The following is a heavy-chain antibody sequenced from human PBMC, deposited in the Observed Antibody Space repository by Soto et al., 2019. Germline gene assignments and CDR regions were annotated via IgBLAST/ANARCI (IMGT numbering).Heavy chain of an antibody. Sequence: PSETLSLTCGVYGGSFRNYYWIWVRQPPGKGLEWIGEVNHSGEATYNPSLQSRVTISLDTTNNHFSLKMTSVTAADPAIHFCARAERLPRSWLDSWGQGTQVTVSS. CDR2: VNHSGEA. J-gene: IGHJ5*01. V-gene: IGHV4-34*01. CDR1: GGSFRNYY. CDR3: ARAERLPRSWLDS.